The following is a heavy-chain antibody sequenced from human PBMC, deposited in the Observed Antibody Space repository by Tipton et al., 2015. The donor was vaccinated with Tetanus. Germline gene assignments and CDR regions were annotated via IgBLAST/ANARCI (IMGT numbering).Heavy chain of an antibody. CDR2: INHRGGT. CDR3: ARDQGGGRVARLNWFGP. CDR1: GGSSSSFY. J-gene: IGHJ5*02. Sequence: TLSLTCAVYGGSSSSFYWSWIRQPPGGGLEWIGEINHRGGTAYSPSLKSRATISVDASKNHFSLNLTSVTAADTAVYYCARDQGGGRVARLNWFGPWGQGTLVTVSS. D-gene: IGHD3-16*01. V-gene: IGHV4-34*01.